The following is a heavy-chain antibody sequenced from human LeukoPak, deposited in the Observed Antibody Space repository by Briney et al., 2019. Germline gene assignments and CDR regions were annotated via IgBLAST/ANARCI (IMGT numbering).Heavy chain of an antibody. CDR3: ARDWIVARGAFDI. D-gene: IGHD3-22*01. CDR1: GGTFSSYA. V-gene: IGHV1-69*13. Sequence: AASVKVSCKASGGTFSSYAISWVRQAPGQGLEWMGGIIPIFGTANYAQKFQGRVTITADESTSTAYMELSSLRSEDTAVYHCARDWIVARGAFDIWGQGTMVTVSS. CDR2: IIPIFGTA. J-gene: IGHJ3*02.